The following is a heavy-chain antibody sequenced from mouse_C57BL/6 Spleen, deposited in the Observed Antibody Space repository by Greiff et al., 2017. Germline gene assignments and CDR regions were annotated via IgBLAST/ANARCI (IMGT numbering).Heavy chain of an antibody. V-gene: IGHV1-64*01. J-gene: IGHJ4*01. CDR3: ARADYYGSSYPVPYYYAMDY. CDR2: IHPNSGST. CDR1: GYTFTSYW. Sequence: QVQLKQSGAELVKPGASVKLSCKASGYTFTSYWMHWVKQRPGQGLEWIGMIHPNSGSTNYNEKFKSKATLTVDKSSSTAYMQLSSLTSEDSAVYYCARADYYGSSYPVPYYYAMDYWGQGTSVTVSS. D-gene: IGHD1-1*01.